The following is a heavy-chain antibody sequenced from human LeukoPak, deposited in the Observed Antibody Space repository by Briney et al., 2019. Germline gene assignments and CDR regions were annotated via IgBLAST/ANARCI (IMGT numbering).Heavy chain of an antibody. CDR1: GGSISSSSYY. Sequence: SETLSLTCTVSGGSISSSSYYWGWIRQPPGKGLEWIGSIYYSGSTYYNPSLKSRVTISVDTSKNQFSLKLSSVTAADTAVYYCVREEDYFDYWGQGTLVTVSS. CDR3: VREEDYFDY. CDR2: IYYSGST. V-gene: IGHV4-39*07. J-gene: IGHJ4*02.